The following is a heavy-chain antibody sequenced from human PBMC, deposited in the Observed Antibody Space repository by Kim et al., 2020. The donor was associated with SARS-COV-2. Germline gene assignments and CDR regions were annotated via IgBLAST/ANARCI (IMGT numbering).Heavy chain of an antibody. CDR1: GFTFSSYG. J-gene: IGHJ6*02. D-gene: IGHD6-19*01. Sequence: GGSLRLSCAASGFTFSSYGMHWVRQAPGKGLEWVAVISYDGSKKNYVDSVKGRFTISRDNSKNTLYLQMNSLRAEDTAVYYCARDIASYSSGWIYYYYGMDVWGQGTTVTVS. CDR3: ARDIASYSSGWIYYYYGMDV. CDR2: ISYDGSKK. V-gene: IGHV3-30*04.